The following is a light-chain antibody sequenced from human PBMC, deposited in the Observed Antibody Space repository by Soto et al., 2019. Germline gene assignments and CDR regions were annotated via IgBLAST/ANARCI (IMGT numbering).Light chain of an antibody. V-gene: IGLV2-8*01. J-gene: IGLJ1*01. CDR1: SGDVGGYNH. CDR2: EVS. Sequence: QSALTQPPSASGSPGQSVTISCTGTSGDVGGYNHVSWYQQHPGKVPKFMIYEVSKRPSGVPDRFSGSKSGNTASLTVSGLQAEDEADYYCSSYAGGNLYVFGTGTKLTVL. CDR3: SSYAGGNLYV.